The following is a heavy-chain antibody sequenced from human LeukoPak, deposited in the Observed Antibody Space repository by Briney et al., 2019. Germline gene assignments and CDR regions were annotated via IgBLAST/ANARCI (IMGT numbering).Heavy chain of an antibody. J-gene: IGHJ6*04. CDR3: ARGDSSGNDV. V-gene: IGHV1-2*02. CDR1: GYTFTDYY. CDR2: IIPNNGRT. D-gene: IGHD3-22*01. Sequence: ASVKVSCTASGYTFTDYYMHWVRQAPGQGLEWMGWIIPNNGRTKYAQKFQGRVTMTRDTSISTAYMELSSLRSDDTAVYYCARGDSSGNDVWGKGTTVTVSS.